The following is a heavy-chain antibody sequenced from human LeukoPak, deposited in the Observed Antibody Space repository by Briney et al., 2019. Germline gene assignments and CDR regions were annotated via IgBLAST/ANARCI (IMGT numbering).Heavy chain of an antibody. CDR2: INPSGGST. CDR3: ARDRRWLNAFDI. D-gene: IGHD6-19*01. CDR1: GYPFTSYY. Sequence: ASVKVSCKASGYPFTSYYMHWVRPAPGQGLEWMGIINPSGGSTSYAQKFQGRVTMTRDTSTSTVYMELSSLRSEDTAVYYCARDRRWLNAFDIWGQGTMATVSS. V-gene: IGHV1-46*01. J-gene: IGHJ3*02.